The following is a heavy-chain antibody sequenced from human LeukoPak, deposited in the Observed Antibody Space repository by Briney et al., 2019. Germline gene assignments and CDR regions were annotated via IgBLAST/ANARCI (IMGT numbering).Heavy chain of an antibody. Sequence: SGPTLVKPTPPLTLTCTFSGFSLSTSGVGVGWIRQPPGKALEWLALIYWDDDKRYSPSLKSRLAITKDTSKNQVVLTMTNMDPVDTATYYCAHVYVIGKTYYDFWSGYYFDYWGQGTLVTVSS. D-gene: IGHD3-3*01. CDR1: GFSLSTSGVG. J-gene: IGHJ4*02. CDR3: AHVYVIGKTYYDFWSGYYFDY. CDR2: IYWDDDK. V-gene: IGHV2-5*02.